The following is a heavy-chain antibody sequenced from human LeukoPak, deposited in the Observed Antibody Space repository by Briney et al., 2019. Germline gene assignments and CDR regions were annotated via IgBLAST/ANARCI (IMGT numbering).Heavy chain of an antibody. Sequence: SETLSLTCTVSGGSISSYYWSWVRQPAGKGLEWIGRIYTTGSTNYNPSLKSRVTMSIDTSKTQFSLKLNSVTAADTAVYYCARAIYGPSRNMDVWGKGTTVIVSS. D-gene: IGHD3-10*01. V-gene: IGHV4-4*07. CDR3: ARAIYGPSRNMDV. CDR2: IYTTGST. J-gene: IGHJ6*03. CDR1: GGSISSYY.